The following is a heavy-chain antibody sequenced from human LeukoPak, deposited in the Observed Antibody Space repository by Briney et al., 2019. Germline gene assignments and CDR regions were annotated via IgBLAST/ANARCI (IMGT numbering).Heavy chain of an antibody. CDR2: INPYGGGT. J-gene: IGHJ4*02. D-gene: IGHD2-8*02. CDR1: VYTCSDNY. V-gene: IGHV1-2*02. CDR3: ARVPNTGSHDY. Sequence: ASVKVSCKPSVYTCSDNYILWMWQAPGQGLEWMGWINPYGGGTIFARKFQGRVTMTGDTAISTVYMDLTRLTSDDTAVYYCARVPNTGSHDYWGQGTLVTVSS.